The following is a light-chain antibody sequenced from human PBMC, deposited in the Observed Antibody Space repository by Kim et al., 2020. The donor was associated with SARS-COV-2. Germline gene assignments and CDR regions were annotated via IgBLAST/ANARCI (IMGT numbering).Light chain of an antibody. J-gene: IGKJ4*01. CDR2: RAS. CDR3: QHSNNWPLT. V-gene: IGKV3-15*01. CDR1: ENIDSD. Sequence: EIVMTQSPGTLSVSPGQRVTLSCRASENIDSDSLAWYQQKPGQTPRLLIYRASTRATGIPVRFSGSGSGTEFTLTISSLQSEDFAVYYCQHSNNWPLTFGGGTTLEIK.